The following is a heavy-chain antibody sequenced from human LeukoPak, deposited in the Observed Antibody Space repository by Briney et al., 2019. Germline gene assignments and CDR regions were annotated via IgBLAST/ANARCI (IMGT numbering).Heavy chain of an antibody. V-gene: IGHV3-49*04. CDR2: IRSKAYGGTR. Sequence: GGSLRLSCTASGFTFGDYAMSWVRQAPGKGLEWVGFIRSKAYGGTREYAASVKGRFTISRDDFKSIAYLQMNSLKTEDTAVYYCTRVGLGYDYNYMDVWGKGTTVTISS. J-gene: IGHJ6*03. CDR3: TRVGLGYDYNYMDV. CDR1: GFTFGDYA.